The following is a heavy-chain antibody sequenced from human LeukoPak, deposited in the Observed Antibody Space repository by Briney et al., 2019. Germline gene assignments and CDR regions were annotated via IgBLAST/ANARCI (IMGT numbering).Heavy chain of an antibody. CDR3: AKKGRGLERGTTADFDY. CDR1: GFTFSSYA. D-gene: IGHD3-16*01. Sequence: PGGSLRLSCAASGFTFSSYAMSWVRQAPGKGLEWVSTISPTGGSTYYADSVKGRFTISRDISKNTLYLQMNSLRAEDTAVYYCAKKGRGLERGTTADFDYWGQGTLVTVSS. V-gene: IGHV3-23*01. J-gene: IGHJ4*02. CDR2: ISPTGGST.